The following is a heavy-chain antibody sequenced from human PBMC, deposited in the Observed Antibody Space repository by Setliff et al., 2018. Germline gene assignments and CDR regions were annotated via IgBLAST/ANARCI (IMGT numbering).Heavy chain of an antibody. CDR2: IYYSGTT. J-gene: IGHJ4*02. CDR1: GDSISSSRYY. Sequence: SETLSLTCTVSGDSISSSRYYWAWIRQPPGKGLEWIGNIYYSGTTYSNPSLKSRVTMSVDTSKNQFSLRLNSVTASDTAVYYRATTGTYRYFDYWGQGTQVTVSS. V-gene: IGHV4-39*01. D-gene: IGHD1-1*01. CDR3: ATTGTYRYFDY.